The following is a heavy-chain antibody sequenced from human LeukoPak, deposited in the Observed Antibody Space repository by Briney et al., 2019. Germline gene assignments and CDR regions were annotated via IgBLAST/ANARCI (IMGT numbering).Heavy chain of an antibody. J-gene: IGHJ6*03. V-gene: IGHV1-69*02. CDR3: ARAERVRSKGTHEYYYYYMDV. CDR1: GGTFSSYT. Sequence: SVKVSCKASGGTFSSYTISWVRQAPGQGLEWMGRIIPILGIANYAQKFQGRVTITADKSTSTAYMELSSLRSEDTAVYYCARAERVRSKGTHEYYYYYMDVWGKGTTVTVSS. D-gene: IGHD1-1*01. CDR2: IIPILGIA.